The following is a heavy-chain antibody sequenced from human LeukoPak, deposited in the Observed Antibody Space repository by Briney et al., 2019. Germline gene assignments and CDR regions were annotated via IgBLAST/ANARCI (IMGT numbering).Heavy chain of an antibody. J-gene: IGHJ4*02. CDR2: ISSSSSYI. V-gene: IGHV3-21*01. Sequence: GGSLRLSCAASGFTFSSYSMNWVRQAPGKGLEWVSSISSSSSYIYYADSVKGRFTISRDNAKNSLYLQMNSLRAEDTAVYYCARGPSYSWNFDYWGQGTLVTVSS. D-gene: IGHD1-20*01. CDR1: GFTFSSYS. CDR3: ARGPSYSWNFDY.